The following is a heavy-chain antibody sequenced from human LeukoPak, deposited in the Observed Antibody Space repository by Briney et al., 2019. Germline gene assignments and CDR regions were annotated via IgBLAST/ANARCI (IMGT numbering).Heavy chain of an antibody. CDR1: GGSISSGGYY. D-gene: IGHD2-15*01. V-gene: IGHV4-30-2*01. CDR3: ARGFTRTGDAFDI. CDR2: IYHSGST. Sequence: SETLSLTCTVSGGSISSGGYYWSWIRQPPGKGLEWIGYIYHSGSTYYNPSLKSRVTISVDRSKNQFSLKLSSVTAADTAVYYCARGFTRTGDAFDIWGQGTMVTVSS. J-gene: IGHJ3*02.